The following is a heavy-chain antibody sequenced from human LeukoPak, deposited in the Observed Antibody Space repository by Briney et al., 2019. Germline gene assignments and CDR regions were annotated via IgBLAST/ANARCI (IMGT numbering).Heavy chain of an antibody. J-gene: IGHJ3*02. V-gene: IGHV4-34*01. CDR1: GGSFSGYY. CDR3: ARGRALRPAGDI. Sequence: SETLSLTCAVYGGSFSGYYSSWIRQPPGXGLEWIXEINRSGSTNYNPSLKSRVTISVDTSKNQFSLKLSSVTAADTAVYYCARGRALRPAGDIWGQGTMVTVSS. CDR2: INRSGST.